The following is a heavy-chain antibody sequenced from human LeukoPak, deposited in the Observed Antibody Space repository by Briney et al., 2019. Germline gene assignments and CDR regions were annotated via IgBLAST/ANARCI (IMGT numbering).Heavy chain of an antibody. CDR1: GFAFSNNW. CDR2: INSDGSST. V-gene: IGHV3-74*01. Sequence: PGGSLRLSCAASGFAFSNNWMHWVRQAPGKGLLWVSRINSDGSSTSYADSVKARFTISRDNAKNTLYLQMNSLRAEDTALYYCASFYFYFFFDIWGQGTMVTVSS. D-gene: IGHD3/OR15-3a*01. CDR3: ASFYFYFFFDI. J-gene: IGHJ3*02.